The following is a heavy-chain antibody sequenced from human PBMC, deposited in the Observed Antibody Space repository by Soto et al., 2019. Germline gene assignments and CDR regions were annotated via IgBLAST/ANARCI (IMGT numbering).Heavy chain of an antibody. D-gene: IGHD3-3*01. V-gene: IGHV3-7*01. Sequence: GGFQRLPCTAFWFNFIGFGGSRVRQAPGEGLEGVANIKQDGSEKYYVDSVKGRFTISRDNAKNSLYLQMNSLRAEDTAVYYCARDIATIFGVVTTYYYYYMDVWGKGTTVTVSS. J-gene: IGHJ6*03. CDR1: WFNFIGFG. CDR3: ARDIATIFGVVTTYYYYYMDV. CDR2: IKQDGSEK.